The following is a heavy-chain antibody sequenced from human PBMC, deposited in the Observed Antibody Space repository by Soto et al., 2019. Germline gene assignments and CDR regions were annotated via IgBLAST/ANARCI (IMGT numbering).Heavy chain of an antibody. CDR2: LIPIFGTA. CDR1: GGNFRSYA. J-gene: IGHJ6*01. Sequence: QVQPVQSGAEVKKPGSSEKVSCKASGGNFRSYAISWVRQAPGHGLEWMGGLIPIFGTANYAQKFQGRVTITADKSTSTAYMELSSVRSEDTAVYYCARDTIGVVPAAIPDYYYYYGMDV. V-gene: IGHV1-69*06. D-gene: IGHD2-2*02. CDR3: ARDTIGVVPAAIPDYYYYYGMDV.